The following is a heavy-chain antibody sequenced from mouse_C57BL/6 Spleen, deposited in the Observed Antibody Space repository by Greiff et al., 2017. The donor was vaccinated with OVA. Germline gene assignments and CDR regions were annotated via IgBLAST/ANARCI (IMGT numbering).Heavy chain of an antibody. Sequence: VQLQQSGPELVKPGASVKISCKASGYAFSSSWMNWVKQRPGKGLEWIGRIYPGDGDTNYNGKFKGTATLTADKSSSTAYMQLSSLTSEDSAVYFCAIDSSGYHYFDYWGQGTTLTVSS. J-gene: IGHJ2*01. V-gene: IGHV1-82*01. CDR3: AIDSSGYHYFDY. CDR1: GYAFSSSW. CDR2: IYPGDGDT. D-gene: IGHD3-2*02.